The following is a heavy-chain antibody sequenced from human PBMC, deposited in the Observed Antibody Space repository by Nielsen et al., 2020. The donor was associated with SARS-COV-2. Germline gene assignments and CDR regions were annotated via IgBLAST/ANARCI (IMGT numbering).Heavy chain of an antibody. CDR3: ARAPQRSYDSSGYYAYYFDY. V-gene: IGHV1-2*02. D-gene: IGHD3-22*01. J-gene: IGHJ4*02. CDR1: GYTFTGYY. Sequence: ASVKVSCKASGYTFTGYYMHWVRQAPGQGLEWMRWINPNSGGTNYAQKFQGRVTMTRDTSISTAYMELSRLRSDDTAVYYCARAPQRSYDSSGYYAYYFDYWGQGTLVTVSS. CDR2: INPNSGGT.